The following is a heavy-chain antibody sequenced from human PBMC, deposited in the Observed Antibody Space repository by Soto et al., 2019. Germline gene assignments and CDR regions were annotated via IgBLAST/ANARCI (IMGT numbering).Heavy chain of an antibody. D-gene: IGHD6-6*01. J-gene: IGHJ4*02. CDR2: IYPGDSDT. CDR3: SLLPSIAPRSYFDY. CDR1: GYRFTSYW. Sequence: LGESLKNSCKGSGYRFTSYWIAWVRQMPGKGLEWMGIIYPGDSDTRYSPSFQGQVTISADKSISTAYLQWSSLKASDTVIYFFSLLPSIAPRSYFDYRGQGSLVLGSS. V-gene: IGHV5-51*01.